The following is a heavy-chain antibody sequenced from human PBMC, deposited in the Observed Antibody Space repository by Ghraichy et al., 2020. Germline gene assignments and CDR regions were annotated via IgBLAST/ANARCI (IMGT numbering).Heavy chain of an antibody. J-gene: IGHJ6*02. D-gene: IGHD3-3*01. CDR3: SRSLTNEVLRFWVDGLDV. CDR2: IIPIFGTA. CDR1: RGPVCSHA. Sequence: SVKVSCKICRGPVCSHATSWVLLAPRLLLEWIGGIIPIFGTANYAQKFQGRVTITADESTSTAYMELSSLRSEDTAVYYCSRSLTNEVLRFWVDGLDVWGPGTTVTVSS. V-gene: IGHV1-69*13.